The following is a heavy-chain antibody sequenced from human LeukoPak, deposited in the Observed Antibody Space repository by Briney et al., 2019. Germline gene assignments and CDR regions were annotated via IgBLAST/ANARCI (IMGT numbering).Heavy chain of an antibody. CDR1: GFTFDDYA. CDR2: ISWNSGSI. D-gene: IGHD6-6*01. CDR3: AKDTYSSSLTGFDY. J-gene: IGHJ4*02. V-gene: IGHV3-9*01. Sequence: GRSLRLSCAASGFTFDDYAMHWVRQAPGKGLEWVSGISWNSGSIGYADSVKGRFTISRDNAKNSPYLQMNSLRVEDTALYYCAKDTYSSSLTGFDYWGQGTLVTVSS.